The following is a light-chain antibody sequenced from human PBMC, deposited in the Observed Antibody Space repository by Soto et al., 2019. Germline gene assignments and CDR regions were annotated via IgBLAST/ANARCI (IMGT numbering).Light chain of an antibody. J-gene: IGKJ4*01. CDR2: RAS. V-gene: IGKV3-20*01. CDR1: QSVSSSQ. Sequence: EIVLTQSPVTLSLSPGERATLSCRASQSVSSSQLAWYQQKPGQAPRRLIYRASTRAADIPDRFRGSGSGTDFTLTISRLEPEDFAVYYCQQYDTSPLTFGGGTKVDIK. CDR3: QQYDTSPLT.